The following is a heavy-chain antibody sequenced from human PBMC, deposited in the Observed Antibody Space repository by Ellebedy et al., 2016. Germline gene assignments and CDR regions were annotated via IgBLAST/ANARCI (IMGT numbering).Heavy chain of an antibody. Sequence: GGSLRLSXAASGFTFDDYAMHWVRQAPGKGLEWVSGISWNSGSIGYADSVKGRFTISRDNAKNSLYLQMNSLRAEDTAVYYCARGGAARVTDYWGQGTLVTVSS. J-gene: IGHJ4*02. V-gene: IGHV3-9*01. CDR1: GFTFDDYA. CDR2: ISWNSGSI. CDR3: ARGGAARVTDY. D-gene: IGHD6-6*01.